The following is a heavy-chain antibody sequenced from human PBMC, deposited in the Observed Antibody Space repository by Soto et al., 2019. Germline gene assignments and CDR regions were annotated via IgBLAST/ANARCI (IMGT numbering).Heavy chain of an antibody. J-gene: IGHJ4*02. D-gene: IGHD3-3*01. CDR2: IFWDDDK. Sequence: SGPTLVNPTQTLTLTCTFYGFSLSTSGVAVGWIRQAPRKAPEWLAFIFWDDDKRYSPSLENRLTITKDTSKNQVVRTMTNMDPVDTAAYYCARTCDFWSCYYFSYWGRGTLVTVSS. V-gene: IGHV2-5*02. CDR3: ARTCDFWSCYYFSY. CDR1: GFSLSTSGVA.